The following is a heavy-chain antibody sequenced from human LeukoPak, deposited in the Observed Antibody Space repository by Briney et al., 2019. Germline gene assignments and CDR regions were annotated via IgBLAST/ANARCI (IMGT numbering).Heavy chain of an antibody. CDR3: ARAARGYHY. CDR2: IIGSGDIT. J-gene: IGHJ4*02. Sequence: PGGSLRLSCAASGFTFSSYSMNWVRQAPGKGLEWVSGIIGSGDITYYADSVKGRFTISRDNSKNTLYLQVSTLRADDTGVYYCARAARGYHYWGQGTLVTVSS. CDR1: GFTFSSYS. V-gene: IGHV3-23*01. D-gene: IGHD5-12*01.